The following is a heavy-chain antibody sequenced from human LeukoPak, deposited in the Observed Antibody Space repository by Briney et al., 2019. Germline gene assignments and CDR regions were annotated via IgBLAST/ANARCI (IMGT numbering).Heavy chain of an antibody. J-gene: IGHJ4*02. CDR2: ISYDGSNK. CDR1: GFTFSSYG. Sequence: GGSLRLSCAASGFTFSSYGMHWVRQAPGKGLEWVAVISYDGSNKYYADSVKGRFTISRDNSKNTLYLQMNSLRAEDTAIYYCASLQTRDYWGQGTLVTVSS. V-gene: IGHV3-30*03. D-gene: IGHD1-1*01. CDR3: ASLQTRDY.